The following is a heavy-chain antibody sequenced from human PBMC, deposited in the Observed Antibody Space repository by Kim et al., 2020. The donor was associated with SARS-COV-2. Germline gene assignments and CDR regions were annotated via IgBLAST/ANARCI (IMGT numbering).Heavy chain of an antibody. J-gene: IGHJ6*02. D-gene: IGHD2-15*01. CDR1: GFRFSNAW. V-gene: IGHV3-15*01. CDR2: IKNEGAGGTT. CDR3: STGYCSGDTCLP. Sequence: GGSLRLSCAGSGFRFSNAWMSWVRQAPEKGLEWLGRIKNEGAGGTTEYAAPVKGRFTISRDDSKNTLYLEMNSLKTEDTAVYYCSTGYCSGDTCLPWGQGTTVTVSS.